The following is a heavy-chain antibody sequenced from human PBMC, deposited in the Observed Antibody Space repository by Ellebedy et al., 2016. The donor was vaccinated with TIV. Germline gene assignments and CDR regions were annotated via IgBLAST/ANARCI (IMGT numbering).Heavy chain of an antibody. Sequence: GESLKISCVASGFAFSIHGLSWVRQAPGKGLEWASGITGGGYTYYADSVKGRFSVSRENSRNTVYLQMNRLTAEDTAIYYCARHVSGPDDWGQGTLVTVSS. CDR2: ITGGGYT. D-gene: IGHD2-15*01. V-gene: IGHV3-23*01. CDR1: GFAFSIHG. J-gene: IGHJ4*02. CDR3: ARHVSGPDD.